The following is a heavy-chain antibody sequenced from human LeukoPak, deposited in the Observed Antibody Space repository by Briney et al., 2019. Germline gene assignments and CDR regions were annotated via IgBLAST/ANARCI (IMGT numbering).Heavy chain of an antibody. J-gene: IGHJ4*02. V-gene: IGHV1-18*01. CDR2: ISAYNGNT. D-gene: IGHD2-2*01. Sequence: AASVKVSCKASGYTFTSYGISWVRQAPGQGLEWMGWISAYNGNTNYAQKLQGRVTMTTDTSTSTAYMELRSLRSDDTAVYYCARDRCSSTSCYLVYWGQGTLVTVSS. CDR3: ARDRCSSTSCYLVY. CDR1: GYTFTSYG.